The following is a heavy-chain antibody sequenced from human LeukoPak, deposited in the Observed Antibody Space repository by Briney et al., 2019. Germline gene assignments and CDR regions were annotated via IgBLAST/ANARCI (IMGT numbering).Heavy chain of an antibody. CDR1: GYSISSGYY. J-gene: IGHJ4*02. D-gene: IGHD3-10*01. CDR3: ARRRTGVSFDY. CDR2: IYHSGST. V-gene: IGHV4-38-2*01. Sequence: SETLSLTCAVSGYSISSGYYWGWIRQPPGKGLEWIGSIYHSGSTYYNPSLKSRVTISVDTSKHQFSLKLSSVTAADTAVYYGARRRTGVSFDYWGQGTLVTVSS.